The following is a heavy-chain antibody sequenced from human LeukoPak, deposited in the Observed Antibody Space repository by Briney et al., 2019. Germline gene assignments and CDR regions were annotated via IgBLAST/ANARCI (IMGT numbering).Heavy chain of an antibody. CDR3: AKDPYLLYDSSGLNWFDP. D-gene: IGHD3-22*01. Sequence: GSLRLSCAASGFTFSSYGMHWVRQAPGKGLEWVAVISYDGSNKYYADSVKGRFTISRDNSKNTLYLQMNSLRAEDTAVYYCAKDPYLLYDSSGLNWFDPWGQGTLVTVSS. V-gene: IGHV3-30*18. CDR2: ISYDGSNK. J-gene: IGHJ5*02. CDR1: GFTFSSYG.